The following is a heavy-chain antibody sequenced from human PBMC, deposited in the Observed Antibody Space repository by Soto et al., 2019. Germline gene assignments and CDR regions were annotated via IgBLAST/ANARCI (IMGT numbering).Heavy chain of an antibody. CDR2: IYHSGST. J-gene: IGHJ5*02. D-gene: IGHD6-6*01. CDR3: SRERSSSSSNWFDP. V-gene: IGHV4-30-2*01. CDR1: GGSISSGGYS. Sequence: HLQLQESGSGLVKPSQTLSLTCAVSGGSISSGGYSWSWLRQPPGKLLECMGYIYHSGSTYYNPSQKSRVTLSVDRSKNQCSLKLSSVTAADTAVYYCSRERSSSSSNWFDPWGQGTLVTVSS.